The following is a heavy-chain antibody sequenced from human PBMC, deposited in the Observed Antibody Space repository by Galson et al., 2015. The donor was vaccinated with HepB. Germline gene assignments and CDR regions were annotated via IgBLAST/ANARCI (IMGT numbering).Heavy chain of an antibody. V-gene: IGHV3-30*04. CDR1: GFTFSNYA. D-gene: IGHD2-15*01. CDR3: ARDGIVRAPRGDSFCDY. J-gene: IGHJ4*02. Sequence: SLRLSCAASGFTFSNYAMHWVRQAPGKGLEWVALMSYDGSNKFYADSVKGRFTISRDNSRNTLYLQMNSLRFEDTALYYWARDGIVRAPRGDSFCDYWGQGTLVAVSS. CDR2: MSYDGSNK.